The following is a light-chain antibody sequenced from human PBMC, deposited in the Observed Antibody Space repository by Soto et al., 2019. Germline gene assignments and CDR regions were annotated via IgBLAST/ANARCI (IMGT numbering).Light chain of an antibody. CDR3: QQYNSYRT. CDR2: DAS. CDR1: QSISIW. Sequence: DIQMTHSPSTLSASVGDRFTITCRARQSISIWLAWYQQKPGKAPKLLIYDASILKSGVPSRFSGSGSGTEFTLTIRSLQPDDFATYYCQQYNSYRTFGQGTKVDIK. V-gene: IGKV1-5*01. J-gene: IGKJ1*01.